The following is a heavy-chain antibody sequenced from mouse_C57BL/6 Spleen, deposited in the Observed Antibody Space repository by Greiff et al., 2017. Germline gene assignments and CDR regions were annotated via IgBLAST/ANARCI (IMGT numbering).Heavy chain of an antibody. CDR2: IDPSDSYT. V-gene: IGHV1-50*01. CDR1: GYTFTSYW. D-gene: IGHD2-4*01. CDR3: ARGGYDYDEGSDAMDY. Sequence: QVQLKQPGAELVKPGASVKLSCKASGYTFTSYWMQWVKQRPGQGLEWIGEIDPSDSYTNYNQKFKGKATLTVDTSSSTAYMQLSSLTSEDSAVYYGARGGYDYDEGSDAMDYWGQGTSVTVSS. J-gene: IGHJ4*01.